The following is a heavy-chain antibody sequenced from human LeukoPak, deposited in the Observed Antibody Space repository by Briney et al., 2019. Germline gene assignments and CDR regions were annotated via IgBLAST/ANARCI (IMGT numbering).Heavy chain of an antibody. V-gene: IGHV4-31*03. CDR3: ARVVTQPPYYYYYMDV. CDR2: IYYSGST. CDR1: GGSISSGGYY. J-gene: IGHJ6*03. D-gene: IGHD5-18*01. Sequence: KPSETLSLTCTVSGGSISSGGYYWSWIRQHPGKGLEWIEYIYYSGSTYYNPSLKSRVTISVDTSKNQFSLKLSSVTAADTAVYYCARVVTQPPYYYYYMDVWGKGTTVTVSS.